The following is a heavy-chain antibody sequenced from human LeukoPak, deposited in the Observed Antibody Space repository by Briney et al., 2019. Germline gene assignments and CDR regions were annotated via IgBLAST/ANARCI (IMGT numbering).Heavy chain of an antibody. Sequence: GSGPALLQPTPTLTLTFTFSGFSLSTRGMRVSWIRQPPGKALEWLARIDWDDDKFYSTSLKTRLTISKDTSKNQVVLTLTNMDPVDTATYYCAHNSGWSFDYWGQGTLVTVSS. CDR1: GFSLSTRGMR. CDR3: AHNSGWSFDY. J-gene: IGHJ4*02. CDR2: IDWDDDK. V-gene: IGHV2-70*04. D-gene: IGHD6-19*01.